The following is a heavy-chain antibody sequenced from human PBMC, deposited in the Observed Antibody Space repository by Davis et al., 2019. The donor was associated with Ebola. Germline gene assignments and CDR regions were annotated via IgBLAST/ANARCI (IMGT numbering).Heavy chain of an antibody. Sequence: GESLKISCATSGLTFSSLGMSWVRQAPRKGLEWVATIKKDGIQKYYVDSVKGRFIISRDNAKNSLYLQMNSLRDEDTAVYYCARVVSGYWGQGLLVTVSS. J-gene: IGHJ4*02. CDR1: GLTFSSLG. D-gene: IGHD6-19*01. V-gene: IGHV3-7*03. CDR2: IKKDGIQK. CDR3: ARVVSGY.